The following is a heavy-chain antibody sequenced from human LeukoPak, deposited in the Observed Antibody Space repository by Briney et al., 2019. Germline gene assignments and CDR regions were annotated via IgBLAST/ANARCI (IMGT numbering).Heavy chain of an antibody. CDR3: ARTLYDYVLYFDY. V-gene: IGHV1-69*02. J-gene: IGHJ4*02. CDR2: ITPILGIS. CDR1: GGTFSSYT. Sequence: SVKVSCKASGGTFSSYTISWARQAPGQGLEWMGRITPILGISNYAQKFQGRVTLTADKSTNTAYMELSNLRSEDTAVYYCARTLYDYVLYFDYWGQGTLVTVSS. D-gene: IGHD3-16*01.